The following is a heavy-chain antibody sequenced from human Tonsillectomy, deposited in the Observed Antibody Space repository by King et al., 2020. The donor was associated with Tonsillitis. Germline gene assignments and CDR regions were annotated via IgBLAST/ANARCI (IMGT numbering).Heavy chain of an antibody. V-gene: IGHV4-59*01. D-gene: IGHD2-8*01. J-gene: IGHJ3*01. Sequence: VQLQESGPGLVKPSETLSLICTVSGGAITSYYWSWIRQPPGKELEWIGHIYYSGTTNYNPFLKSRVTISVDTSKRQFSLNLSSMTPADTAVYYFARIPHTNGYLWAFDVWGRGTMVTVSS. CDR2: IYYSGTT. CDR3: ARIPHTNGYLWAFDV. CDR1: GGAITSYY.